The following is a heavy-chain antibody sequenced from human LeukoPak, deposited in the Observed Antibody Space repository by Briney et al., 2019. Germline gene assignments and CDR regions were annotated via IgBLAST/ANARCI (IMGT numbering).Heavy chain of an antibody. Sequence: GSLRLSCAAPGFTFSSYSMNWVRQAPGKGLEWVSSISSSSSYIYYADSVKGRFTISRDNAKNSLYLQMNSLRAEDTAVYYCARVGWGRFDYWGQGTLVTVSS. CDR1: GFTFSSYS. D-gene: IGHD3-16*01. V-gene: IGHV3-21*01. J-gene: IGHJ4*02. CDR2: ISSSSSYI. CDR3: ARVGWGRFDY.